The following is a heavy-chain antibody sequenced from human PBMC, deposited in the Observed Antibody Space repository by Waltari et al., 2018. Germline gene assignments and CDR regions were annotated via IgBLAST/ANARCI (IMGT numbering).Heavy chain of an antibody. V-gene: IGHV4-39*07. CDR3: ARDTFWERAFDP. J-gene: IGHJ5*02. D-gene: IGHD3-16*01. CDR1: GGSISSSSYY. CDR2: IYYSGSS. Sequence: QLQLTESGPGLVKPSETLSLTCTVSGGSISSSSYYWGWIRQPPAKGLEWIGSIYYSGSSCYSQSRKGRVAISLDTSTDQSALELIAVTGADSAVYYCARDTFWERAFDPWCQGTLVTVSS.